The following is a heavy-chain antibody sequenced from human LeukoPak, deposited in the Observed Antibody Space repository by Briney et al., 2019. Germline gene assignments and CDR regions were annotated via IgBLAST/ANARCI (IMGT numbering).Heavy chain of an antibody. Sequence: SETLSLTCTVSGGSINSGANYWAWISQPPGKGLERIGTIYYSGSTYYNPSLNSRVTMSLDTSKNQFSLKLSSVTAADTAVYYCARGFAGGYSYGGELYYFDYWGQGTLVTVSS. CDR3: ARGFAGGYSYGGELYYFDY. J-gene: IGHJ4*02. CDR2: IYYSGST. V-gene: IGHV4-39*07. D-gene: IGHD5-18*01. CDR1: GGSINSGANY.